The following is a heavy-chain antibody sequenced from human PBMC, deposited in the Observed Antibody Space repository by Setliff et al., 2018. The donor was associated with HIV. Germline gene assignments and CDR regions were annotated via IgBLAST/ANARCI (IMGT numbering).Heavy chain of an antibody. CDR1: GFTFSSSA. D-gene: IGHD3-10*01. J-gene: IGHJ3*02. V-gene: IGHV3-23*01. Sequence: GGSLRLSCEASGFTFSSSAMSWVRQAPGKGLEWVATISRTGGSSSYSDSVKGRFSISRDNSRNTLHLQANNLRADDTALYYCAKGHGSGLYEPFHIWGQGTMVTVSS. CDR3: AKGHGSGLYEPFHI. CDR2: ISRTGGSS.